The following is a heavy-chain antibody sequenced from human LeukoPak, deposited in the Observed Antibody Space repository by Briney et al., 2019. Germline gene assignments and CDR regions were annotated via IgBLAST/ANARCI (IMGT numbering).Heavy chain of an antibody. V-gene: IGHV3-74*01. CDR3: AAYSSSWYDGGLRRVRAEYFQH. CDR2: IKNDGSST. J-gene: IGHJ1*01. Sequence: GGSLRLSCAASGFTFSSYWMHWVRQAPGKGLVWVSRIKNDGSSTSYADSVKGRFTISRDNAKNTLYLQMNSQRAEDTAVYYCAAYSSSWYDGGLRRVRAEYFQHWGQGTLVTVSS. D-gene: IGHD6-13*01. CDR1: GFTFSSYW.